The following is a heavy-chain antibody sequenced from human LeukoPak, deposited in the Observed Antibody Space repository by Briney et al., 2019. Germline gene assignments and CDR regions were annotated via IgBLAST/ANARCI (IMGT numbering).Heavy chain of an antibody. CDR3: AKDRRVLRYFDWLWLFDY. J-gene: IGHJ4*02. CDR2: IRYDGSNK. D-gene: IGHD3-9*01. CDR1: GFTFSSYG. Sequence: GGSLRLSCAASGFTFSSYGMHWVRQAPGKGLEWVAFIRYDGSNKYYADSVKGRFTISRDNSKNTLYLQMNSLRAEDTAVYYCAKDRRVLRYFDWLWLFDYWGQGTLVTVSS. V-gene: IGHV3-30*02.